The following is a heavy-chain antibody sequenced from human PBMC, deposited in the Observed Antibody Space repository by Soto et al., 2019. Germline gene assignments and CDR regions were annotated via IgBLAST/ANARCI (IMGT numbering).Heavy chain of an antibody. CDR1: GFTFSSYG. V-gene: IGHV3-33*01. D-gene: IGHD3-3*01. CDR3: ARESLYDFWSGYYTGEFDY. Sequence: QVQLVESGGGVVQPGRSLRLSCAASGFTFSSYGMHWVRQAPGKGLEWVAVIWYDGSNKYYADSVKGRFTISRDNSKNTLYLQMNSLRAEDTAVYYCARESLYDFWSGYYTGEFDYWGQGTLVTVSS. J-gene: IGHJ4*02. CDR2: IWYDGSNK.